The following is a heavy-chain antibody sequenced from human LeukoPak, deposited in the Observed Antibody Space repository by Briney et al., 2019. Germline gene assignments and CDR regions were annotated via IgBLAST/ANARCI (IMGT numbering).Heavy chain of an antibody. CDR1: GYTFTSYG. CDR2: ISAYNGNT. Sequence: ASVKVSFKASGYTFTSYGISWVRQAPGQGLEWMGWISAYNGNTNYAQKLQGRVTMTTDTSTSTAYMELRSLRSDDTAVYYCARDRAYYYDSSGYYPVDYWGQGTLVTVSS. CDR3: ARDRAYYYDSSGYYPVDY. D-gene: IGHD3-22*01. J-gene: IGHJ4*02. V-gene: IGHV1-18*01.